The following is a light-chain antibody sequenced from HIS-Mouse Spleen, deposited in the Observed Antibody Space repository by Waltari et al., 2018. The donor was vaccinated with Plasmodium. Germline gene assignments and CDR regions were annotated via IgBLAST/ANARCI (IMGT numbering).Light chain of an antibody. CDR2: EDS. J-gene: IGLJ3*02. V-gene: IGLV3-10*01. CDR3: YSTDSSGNHRV. CDR1: ALPKKY. Sequence: SYELTQPPSVSVSPGQTARITRSGDALPKKYHYWYQQKSGQAPVLVIYEDSKRPSGIPERFSGSSSGTMATLTISGAQVEDEADYYCYSTDSSGNHRVFGGGTKLTVL.